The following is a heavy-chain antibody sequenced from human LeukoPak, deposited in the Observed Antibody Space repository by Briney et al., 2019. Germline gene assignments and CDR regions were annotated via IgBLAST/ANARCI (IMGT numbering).Heavy chain of an antibody. V-gene: IGHV1-18*01. CDR2: VLPYNGNT. D-gene: IGHD3-3*01. Sequence: GASVKVSCKASGYTFNSYGITWVRQAPGQGLEWVGWVLPYNGNTKYAEKLQARVTMSTDTSTSTAYMELRSLRSDDTAVYYCARPYDLWSGYRSLHDAFDIWGQGTMVTVSS. J-gene: IGHJ3*02. CDR3: ARPYDLWSGYRSLHDAFDI. CDR1: GYTFNSYG.